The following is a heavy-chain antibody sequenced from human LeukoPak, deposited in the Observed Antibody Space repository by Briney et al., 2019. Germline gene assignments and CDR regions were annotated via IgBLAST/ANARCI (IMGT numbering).Heavy chain of an antibody. CDR1: GGSISSGGYY. Sequence: PSQTLSLTCTVSGGSISSGGYYWSWIRQHPGKGLEWIGYIYYSGSTYYNPSLKSRVTISVDTSKNQFSLKLSSVTAADTAVYYCARGLGSSGPIVDDAFDIWGQGTMVTVSS. D-gene: IGHD3-22*01. CDR2: IYYSGST. V-gene: IGHV4-31*03. J-gene: IGHJ3*02. CDR3: ARGLGSSGPIVDDAFDI.